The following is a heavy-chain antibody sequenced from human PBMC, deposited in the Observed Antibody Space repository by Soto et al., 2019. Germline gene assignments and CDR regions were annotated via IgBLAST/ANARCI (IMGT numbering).Heavy chain of an antibody. D-gene: IGHD3-22*01. CDR2: ISGSGGST. J-gene: IGHJ4*02. CDR1: GFTFSSYA. Sequence: VQLLESGGGLVQPGGSLRLSCAASGFTFSSYAMSWVRQAPGKGLEWVSAISGSGGSTYNGDSVKGRFTISRYNSKSTLDRQMNHLRAEDTAVYYCAKDLNGDYEGQYYYDSSGYYPDYWGQGTLVTVSS. V-gene: IGHV3-23*01. CDR3: AKDLNGDYEGQYYYDSSGYYPDY.